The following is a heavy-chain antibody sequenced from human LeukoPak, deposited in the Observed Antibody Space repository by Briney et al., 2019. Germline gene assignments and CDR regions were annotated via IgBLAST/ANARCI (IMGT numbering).Heavy chain of an antibody. D-gene: IGHD6-13*01. J-gene: IGHJ4*02. CDR3: TTAVAAAG. V-gene: IGHV3-15*01. CDR1: GFTSTNAW. CDR2: IKSKADGGTT. Sequence: PGGSLRLSCAASGFTSTNAWMTWVRQAPGKGLEWVGRIKSKADGGTTDYAAPVQGRFTISRDDSKNTLYLQMNGLKADDTAVYYCTTAVAAAGGGQGTLVTVSS.